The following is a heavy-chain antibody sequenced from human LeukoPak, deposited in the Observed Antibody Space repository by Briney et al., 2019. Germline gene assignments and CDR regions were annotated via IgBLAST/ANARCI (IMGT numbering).Heavy chain of an antibody. V-gene: IGHV3-53*01. Sequence: GGSLRLSCAASGFTVSSNYMSWVRQAPGKGLEWVSVIYSGGSTYYADSVKGRFTISRDNSKNTLYLHMNILRAEDTAVYYCARGPKACSGGSCYCFAFDIWGQGTMVTVSS. CDR3: ARGPKACSGGSCYCFAFDI. J-gene: IGHJ3*02. CDR1: GFTVSSNY. D-gene: IGHD2-15*01. CDR2: IYSGGST.